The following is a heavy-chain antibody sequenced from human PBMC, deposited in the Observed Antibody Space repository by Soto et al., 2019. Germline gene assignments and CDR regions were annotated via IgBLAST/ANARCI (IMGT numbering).Heavy chain of an antibody. CDR2: IIPIFGTA. CDR1: GGTFSSYA. V-gene: IGHV1-69*12. CDR3: ASGIAMATDYYYYGMDV. D-gene: IGHD5-18*01. J-gene: IGHJ6*02. Sequence: QVQLVQSGAEVKKPGSSVKVSCKASGGTFSSYAISWVRQAPGQGLEWMGGIIPIFGTANYAQKFQGRVTITADESTSTAYMVLSSLRSEDTAVYYCASGIAMATDYYYYGMDVWGQGTTVTVSS.